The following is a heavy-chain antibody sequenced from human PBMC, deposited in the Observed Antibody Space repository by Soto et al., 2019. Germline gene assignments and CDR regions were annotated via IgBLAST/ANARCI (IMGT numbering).Heavy chain of an antibody. CDR1: GYGSTPFW. D-gene: IGHD1-1*01. V-gene: IGHV5-51*01. J-gene: IGHJ3*01. CDR2: IYPGDSDT. Sequence: PXESLEISCNTSGYGSTPFWIGWVRHMPGKGLEWMGFIYPGDSDTRYSPSFQDQVTISADKSITTAYLQWSSLKASDTAMYYCASRKKTTDAFDVWSQGTMVTVSS. CDR3: ASRKKTTDAFDV.